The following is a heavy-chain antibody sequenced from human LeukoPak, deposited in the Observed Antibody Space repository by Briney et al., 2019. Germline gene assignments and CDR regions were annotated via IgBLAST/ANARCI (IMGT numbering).Heavy chain of an antibody. CDR3: AKDYDSSGYYRYYFDY. V-gene: IGHV3-9*01. D-gene: IGHD3-22*01. CDR1: GSTFDDYA. Sequence: GGSLRLSCAASGSTFDDYAMHWVRQAPGKGLEWVSGISWNSGSIGYADSVKGRFTISRDNAKNSLYLQMNSLRAEDTALYYCAKDYDSSGYYRYYFDYWGQGTLVTVSS. CDR2: ISWNSGSI. J-gene: IGHJ4*02.